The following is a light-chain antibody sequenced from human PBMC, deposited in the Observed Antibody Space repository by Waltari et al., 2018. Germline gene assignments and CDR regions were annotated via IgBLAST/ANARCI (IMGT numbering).Light chain of an antibody. CDR3: QQRSLWPLT. J-gene: IGKJ4*01. CDR2: YTS. Sequence: DIELTQSPATLSSFAGDRATLSCRASESFSRYLGWYQRKPGQAPRLLIYYTSIRATGVPARFIGSGYGTDFTLSISSLEPEDFALYFCQQRSLWPLTFGGGTKVEI. V-gene: IGKV3-11*01. CDR1: ESFSRY.